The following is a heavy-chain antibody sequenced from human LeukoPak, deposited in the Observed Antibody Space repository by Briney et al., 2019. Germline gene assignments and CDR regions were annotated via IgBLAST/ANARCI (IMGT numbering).Heavy chain of an antibody. CDR3: ARDGGNYYDSSGYFDY. Sequence: GGSLRLSCAASGFTFSSYMNWVRQAPGKGLEWVSSISSSSSYIYYADSVKGRFTISRDNAKNSLYLQMNSLRAEDTAVYYCARDGGNYYDSSGYFDYWGQGTLVTVSS. D-gene: IGHD3-22*01. J-gene: IGHJ4*02. CDR1: GFTFSSY. V-gene: IGHV3-21*01. CDR2: ISSSSSYI.